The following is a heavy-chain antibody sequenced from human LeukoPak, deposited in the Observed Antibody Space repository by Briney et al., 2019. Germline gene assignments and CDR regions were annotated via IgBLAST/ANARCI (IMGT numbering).Heavy chain of an antibody. Sequence: SETLSLTCTVSGYSISSGYYWTWIRQPPGKGLEWIGSIYHRGSTYNNPSLKSRVTISVDTSKNQFSLKLSSVTAADTAVYYCARVYYDSSGYYLYFDYWGQGTLVTVSS. D-gene: IGHD3-22*01. CDR2: IYHRGST. CDR3: ARVYYDSSGYYLYFDY. CDR1: GYSISSGYY. J-gene: IGHJ4*02. V-gene: IGHV4-38-2*02.